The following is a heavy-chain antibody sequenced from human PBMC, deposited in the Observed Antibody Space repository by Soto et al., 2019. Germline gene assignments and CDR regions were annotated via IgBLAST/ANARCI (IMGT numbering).Heavy chain of an antibody. CDR3: ARHMDRTMVDGWYFDG. D-gene: IGHD5-18*01. CDR1: GASISSSNYY. V-gene: IGHV4-39*01. CDR2: IYFTGST. Sequence: GPGPDWPSETLSLTCTVSGASISSSNYYWGWIRQPPGKGLEWIGSIYFTGSTYYKLSLKSRVTVTLDTSKNQFSLKLTSVTAADTAVYYCARHMDRTMVDGWYFDGWGRGTLVTVSS. J-gene: IGHJ2*01.